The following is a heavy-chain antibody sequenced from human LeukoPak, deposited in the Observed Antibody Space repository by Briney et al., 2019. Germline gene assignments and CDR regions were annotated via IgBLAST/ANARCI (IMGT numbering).Heavy chain of an antibody. J-gene: IGHJ6*03. V-gene: IGHV3-21*01. D-gene: IGHD1-14*01. Sequence: GGSLRLSCAASRFTFSSYSMNWVRQAPGKGLEWVSSISSSGSYIYYADSVKGRFTISRDNAKKSLYLQMSSLRAEDAAVYYCARVGPWVNPDYYYMDVWGKGTTVTVSS. CDR2: ISSSGSYI. CDR3: ARVGPWVNPDYYYMDV. CDR1: RFTFSSYS.